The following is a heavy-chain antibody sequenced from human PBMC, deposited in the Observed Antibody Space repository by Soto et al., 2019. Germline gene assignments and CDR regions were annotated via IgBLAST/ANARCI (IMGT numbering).Heavy chain of an antibody. CDR1: GGSFSGYY. Sequence: PSETLSLTCAVYGGSFSGYYWSWIRQPPGKGLEWIGEINHSGSTNYNPSLKSRVTISVDTSKNQFSLKLSSVTAADTAVYYCARGWARSSSSGLAYYYYGMDVWGQGTTVTVSS. CDR3: ARGWARSSSSGLAYYYYGMDV. V-gene: IGHV4-34*01. CDR2: INHSGST. D-gene: IGHD6-6*01. J-gene: IGHJ6*02.